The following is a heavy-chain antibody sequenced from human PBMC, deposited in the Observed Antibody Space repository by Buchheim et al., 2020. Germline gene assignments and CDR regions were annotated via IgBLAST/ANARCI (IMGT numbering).Heavy chain of an antibody. CDR3: ARDIGRCSSTSCYHRSPAFDY. Sequence: EVQLVESGGGLVQPGGSLRLSCAASGFMFSSYNMNWVRQAPGKGLEWVSYISSSSGTIYYAGSVKGRFTISRDNAKNSLYLQMNSLRAEDTAMYYCARDIGRCSSTSCYHRSPAFDYWGQGT. CDR1: GFMFSSYN. V-gene: IGHV3-48*01. D-gene: IGHD2-2*01. CDR2: ISSSSGTI. J-gene: IGHJ4*02.